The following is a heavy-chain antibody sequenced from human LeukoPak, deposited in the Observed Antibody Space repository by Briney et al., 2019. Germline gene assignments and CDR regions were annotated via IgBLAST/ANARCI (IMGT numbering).Heavy chain of an antibody. V-gene: IGHV4-59*01. D-gene: IGHD5-18*01. Sequence: PSETLSLTCSVSGDSIISYYWNWLRQSPGKGLEWIGNIHHFGRTEYNSSLRSRVTMFLDSSKNQFSLKLTSVTPTVTAVYYCARGLWTQPGLVPFNYWGQGILVTVSS. CDR2: IHHFGRT. J-gene: IGHJ4*02. CDR3: ARGLWTQPGLVPFNY. CDR1: GDSIISYY.